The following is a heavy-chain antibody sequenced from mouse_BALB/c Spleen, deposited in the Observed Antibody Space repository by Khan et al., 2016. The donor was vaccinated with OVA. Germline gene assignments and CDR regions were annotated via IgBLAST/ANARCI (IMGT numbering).Heavy chain of an antibody. V-gene: IGHV5-6*01. J-gene: IGHJ3*01. CDR2: IRSAGDYT. CDR3: ESHLIESLAY. CDR1: GFTFSTYG. Sequence: EVQLVESGGDLVKPGGSLKLSCAASGFTFSTYGMSWVRQIPDKRLEWVATIRSAGDYTYYPDNVKGRFTISRDNAKNTLYLQMISLQSEDTAMFDFESHLIESLAYWGQGTLVTVST.